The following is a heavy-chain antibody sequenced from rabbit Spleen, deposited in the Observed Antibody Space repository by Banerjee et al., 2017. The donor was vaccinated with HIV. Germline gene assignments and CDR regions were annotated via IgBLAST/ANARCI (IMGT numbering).Heavy chain of an antibody. CDR2: IGTTSGST. Sequence: QEQLVESGGGLGQPEGSLTLTCTDSGFSSISKYYMCWVRQAPGKGPEWIACIGTTSGSTCYASWAKGRFTITKNSSTTVTLLMTSLAVADTATYFCARDSYGDGGLDLWGPGSLVTVS. D-gene: IGHD2-1*01. CDR1: GFSSISKYY. CDR3: ARDSYGDGGLDL. V-gene: IGHV1S45*01. J-gene: IGHJ3*01.